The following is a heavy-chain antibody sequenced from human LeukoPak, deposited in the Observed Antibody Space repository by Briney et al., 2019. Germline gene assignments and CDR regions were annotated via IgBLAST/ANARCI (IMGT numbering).Heavy chain of an antibody. V-gene: IGHV1-3*01. J-gene: IGHJ4*02. CDR2: INAGNGNT. Sequence: ASVKVSCKASGYTFTSYAMHWVRQAPGQRLEWMGWINAGNGNTKYSQKFQGRVTITRDTSASTAYMELSSLRSEDTAVYYCARAGGAGNVYYFDYWGQGTLVTVSS. CDR1: GYTFTSYA. CDR3: ARAGGAGNVYYFDY. D-gene: IGHD6-13*01.